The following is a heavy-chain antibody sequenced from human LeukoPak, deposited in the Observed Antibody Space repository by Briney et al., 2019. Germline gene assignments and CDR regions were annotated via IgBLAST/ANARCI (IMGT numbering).Heavy chain of an antibody. V-gene: IGHV1-46*01. CDR1: GYTFTDYY. Sequence: GASVKVSCKASGYTFTDYYIHWVRQAPGQGLEWMGIINPSGGSTSYAQKFQGRVTMTRDMSTSTVYMELSSLRSEDTAVYYCFLRLVPDIAALPNNWFDPWGQGTLVTVSS. CDR2: INPSGGST. J-gene: IGHJ5*02. D-gene: IGHD6-6*01. CDR3: FLRLVPDIAALPNNWFDP.